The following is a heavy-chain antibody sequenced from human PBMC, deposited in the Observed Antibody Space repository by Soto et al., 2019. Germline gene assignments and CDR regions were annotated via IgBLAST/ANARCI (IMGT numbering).Heavy chain of an antibody. CDR3: ARHSGVAEDGTD. J-gene: IGHJ1*01. D-gene: IGHD6-13*01. V-gene: IGHV5-51*01. CDR1: GYSFTTNW. Sequence: PGESLKISCKGSGYSFTTNWIGWVRQMPGKGLEWMGVIYPGDSDTRYSPSFRGQVAISADKSINTAYLQWSSLKASDTAMYYCARHSGVAEDGTDWGQGTLVTVSS. CDR2: IYPGDSDT.